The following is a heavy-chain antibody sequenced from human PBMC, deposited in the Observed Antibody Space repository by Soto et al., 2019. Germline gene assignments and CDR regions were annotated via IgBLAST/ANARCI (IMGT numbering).Heavy chain of an antibody. V-gene: IGHV3-48*01. J-gene: IGHJ5*02. CDR1: GFTFDDYG. CDR2: ISSSSSTI. Sequence: PGGSLRLSCAASGFTFDDYGMSWVRQAPGKGLEWVSYISSSSSTIYYADSVKGRFTISRDNAKNSLYLQMNSLRAEDTAVYYCAREYCSSTSCLNWFDPWGQGTLVTVSS. CDR3: AREYCSSTSCLNWFDP. D-gene: IGHD2-2*01.